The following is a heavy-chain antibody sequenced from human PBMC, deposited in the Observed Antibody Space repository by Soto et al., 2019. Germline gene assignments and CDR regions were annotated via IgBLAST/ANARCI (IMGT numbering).Heavy chain of an antibody. V-gene: IGHV4-30-2*01. CDR2: LYYSGTT. CDR1: NGSVSSGTYS. CDR3: ARGHYYYGMDV. J-gene: IGHJ6*02. Sequence: KPSETLSLTCTVSNGSVSSGTYSWSWVRQPPGKGLEWIGYLYYSGTTYYTPSLKSRLTMSMDRANDHFSLNLTSVTAADTAVYFCARGHYYYGMDVWGQGITVTVSS.